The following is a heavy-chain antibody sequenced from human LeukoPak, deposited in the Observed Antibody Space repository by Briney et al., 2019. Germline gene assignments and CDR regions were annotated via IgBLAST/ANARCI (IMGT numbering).Heavy chain of an antibody. D-gene: IGHD3-10*01. Sequence: GASVKVSCKTSGNTFSNSGLHWVRQAPGQSLEWMGWINAGNGNRKYSQKFQDRLTITRDTSASTVYMELNSLKSEDTAMYFCARGRGLIGTSRFDPWGQGTLVIVSS. J-gene: IGHJ5*02. CDR3: ARGRGLIGTSRFDP. V-gene: IGHV1-3*01. CDR1: GNTFSNSG. CDR2: INAGNGNR.